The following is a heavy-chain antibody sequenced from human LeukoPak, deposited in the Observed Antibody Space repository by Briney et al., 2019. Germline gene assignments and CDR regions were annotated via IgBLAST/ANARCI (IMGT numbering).Heavy chain of an antibody. Sequence: ASVKVSCKASGYTFTGYYMHWVRQAPGQGLEWMGWINPNSGGTNYTQKFQGRVTMTRDTSISTAYMELSRLRSDDTAVYYCAVPPIAAAGTAAFDIWGQGTMVTVSS. CDR2: INPNSGGT. CDR3: AVPPIAAAGTAAFDI. V-gene: IGHV1-2*02. D-gene: IGHD6-13*01. J-gene: IGHJ3*02. CDR1: GYTFTGYY.